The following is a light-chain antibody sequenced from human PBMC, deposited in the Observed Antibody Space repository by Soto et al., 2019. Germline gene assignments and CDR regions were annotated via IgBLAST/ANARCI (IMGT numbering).Light chain of an antibody. J-gene: IGKJ1*01. V-gene: IGKV1-39*01. Sequence: DIQMTQSPSSLSASVGETVTITCRASQTILTYLNWYQQKPGKAPKLLIYAASSLQSGVPSRFSGGGSATDFTLTISSLQPEDFATYYCQQSFGTTWTFGRGTKVDIK. CDR1: QTILTY. CDR2: AAS. CDR3: QQSFGTTWT.